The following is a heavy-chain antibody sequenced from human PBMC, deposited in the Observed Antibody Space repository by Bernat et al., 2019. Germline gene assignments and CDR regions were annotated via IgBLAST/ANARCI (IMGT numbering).Heavy chain of an antibody. J-gene: IGHJ6*02. CDR2: IGYDGSNR. D-gene: IGHD3-22*01. CDR3: ARGGYYDSSPWRYSYDYGMDV. Sequence: VQLVESGGGVFQPGRSLRLSCAASGFTFSSYGMHWVRQAPGKGLVWVAVIGYDGSNRYYEDSVKGRLTISRDNSKNTLYLQMNSLRAEDTAVYYCARGGYYDSSPWRYSYDYGMDVWGQGTTVTVSS. CDR1: GFTFSSYG. V-gene: IGHV3-33*01.